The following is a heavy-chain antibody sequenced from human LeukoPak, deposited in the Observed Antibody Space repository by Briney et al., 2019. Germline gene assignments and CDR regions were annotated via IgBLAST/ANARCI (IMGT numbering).Heavy chain of an antibody. J-gene: IGHJ5*02. CDR2: ISSSSSYI. CDR1: GFTFSCYS. D-gene: IGHD4-11*01. CDR3: ARDDDYISPWVDP. V-gene: IGHV3-21*01. Sequence: GGSLRLSCAASGFTFSCYSMNWVRQAPGKGLEWVSSISSSSSYIYYADSVKGRFTISRDNAKNSLYLQMNSLRAEDTAVYYCARDDDYISPWVDPWGQRTLVTVSS.